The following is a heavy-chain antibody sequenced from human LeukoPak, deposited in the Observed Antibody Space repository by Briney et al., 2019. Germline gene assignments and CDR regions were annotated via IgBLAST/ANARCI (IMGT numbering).Heavy chain of an antibody. D-gene: IGHD1-26*01. Sequence: SETLSLTCAVSGGSISISNWRSWVRQPPGKGLEWIGEIYHSGSTNYNPSLKSRVTISVDKSKNQFSLKLSSVTAADTAVYDCARDGADSGRPLGLWGQGTLVTVSS. V-gene: IGHV4-4*02. CDR2: IYHSGST. CDR1: GGSISISNW. CDR3: ARDGADSGRPLGL. J-gene: IGHJ4*02.